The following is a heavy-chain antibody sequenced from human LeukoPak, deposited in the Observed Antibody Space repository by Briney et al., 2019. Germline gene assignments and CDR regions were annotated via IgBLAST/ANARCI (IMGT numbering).Heavy chain of an antibody. CDR3: ARGTRVAANLHTA. J-gene: IGHJ5*02. D-gene: IGHD2-15*01. Sequence: SGGSLRLSCAASGFTFSSYAMSWVRQAPGKGLEWVSAISGSGGSTYYADSVKGRFTISRDNSKNTLYLQMNSLRAEDTAVYYCARGTRVAANLHTAWGQGTLVTVSS. CDR1: GFTFSSYA. V-gene: IGHV3-23*01. CDR2: ISGSGGST.